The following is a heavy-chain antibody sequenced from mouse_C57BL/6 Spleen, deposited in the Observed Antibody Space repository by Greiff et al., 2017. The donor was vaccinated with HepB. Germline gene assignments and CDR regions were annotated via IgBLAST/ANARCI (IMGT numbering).Heavy chain of an antibody. J-gene: IGHJ4*01. Sequence: VQLQQPGAELVRPGTSVKLSCKASGYTLTSFWMHWVKQRPGQGLEWIGVIDPSDSYTNYNQKFTGKATLTVDTSSSTAYMQLSSLTSEDSAVYYCARKTTVVGPYAMDYWGQGTSVTVSS. V-gene: IGHV1-59*01. CDR3: ARKTTVVGPYAMDY. CDR2: IDPSDSYT. CDR1: GYTLTSFW. D-gene: IGHD1-1*01.